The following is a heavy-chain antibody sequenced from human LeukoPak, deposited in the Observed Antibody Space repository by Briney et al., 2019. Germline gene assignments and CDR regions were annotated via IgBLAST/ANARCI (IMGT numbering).Heavy chain of an antibody. J-gene: IGHJ5*02. CDR2: ISGSGGST. V-gene: IGHV3-23*01. D-gene: IGHD3-3*01. Sequence: PGGSLRLSCAASGFTFSSYAMSWVRQAPGKGPEWVSAISGSGGSTYYADSVKGRFTISRDNSKNTLYLQMNSLRAEDTAVYYCAKETIFGVVIPSNWFDPWGQGTLVTVSS. CDR1: GFTFSSYA. CDR3: AKETIFGVVIPSNWFDP.